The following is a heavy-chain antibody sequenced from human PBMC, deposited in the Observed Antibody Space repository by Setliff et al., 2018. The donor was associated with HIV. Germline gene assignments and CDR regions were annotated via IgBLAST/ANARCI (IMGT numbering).Heavy chain of an antibody. Sequence: GGSLRLSCAASGFTFSSYWMTWVRQAPGKGLQWVANIRGDEGEKYYVDSVKGRCTISRDNAKNALYLQMSSLRVDDTAVYYCARISCAWYLVDYWGQGTLVTV. V-gene: IGHV3-7*03. J-gene: IGHJ4*02. D-gene: IGHD2-2*01. CDR3: ARISCAWYLVDY. CDR2: IRGDEGEK. CDR1: GFTFSSYW.